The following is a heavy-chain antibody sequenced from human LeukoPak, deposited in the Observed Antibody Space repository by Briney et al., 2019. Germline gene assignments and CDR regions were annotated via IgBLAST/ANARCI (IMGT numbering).Heavy chain of an antibody. Sequence: SVKVSCKASVGTFSSYAISWVRQAPGQGLEWMGRIIPIFGTANYAQKFQGRVTITADKSTSTAYMELSSLRSEDTAVYYCARDPTFVVVPPDYWGQGTLVTVSS. J-gene: IGHJ4*02. CDR1: VGTFSSYA. V-gene: IGHV1-69*06. D-gene: IGHD3-3*01. CDR3: ARDPTFVVVPPDY. CDR2: IIPIFGTA.